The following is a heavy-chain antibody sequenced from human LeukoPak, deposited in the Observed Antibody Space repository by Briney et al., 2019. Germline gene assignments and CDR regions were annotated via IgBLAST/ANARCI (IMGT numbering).Heavy chain of an antibody. V-gene: IGHV3-7*03. J-gene: IGHJ4*02. CDR1: GFTFSNYW. D-gene: IGHD1-26*01. Sequence: GGSLRLSCAASGFTFSNYWMIWVRQAPGKGLQWVANIKEDGSEKYYVDSVKGRFTISRDNAKNSLYLQMNSLRAEDTAVYYCERGLYSNTYWGQGNLVTVSS. CDR3: ERGLYSNTY. CDR2: IKEDGSEK.